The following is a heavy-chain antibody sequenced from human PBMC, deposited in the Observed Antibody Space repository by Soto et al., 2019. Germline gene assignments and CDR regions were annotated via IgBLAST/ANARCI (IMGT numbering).Heavy chain of an antibody. CDR1: GGSISSYY. V-gene: IGHV4-59*01. CDR2: IYYSGST. Sequence: TCTVSGGSISSYYWSWIRQPPGKGLEWIGYIYYSGSTNYNPSLKSRVTISVDTSKNQFSLKLSSVTAADTAVYYCARDGYGMDVWGQGTTVTVSS. J-gene: IGHJ6*02. CDR3: ARDGYGMDV.